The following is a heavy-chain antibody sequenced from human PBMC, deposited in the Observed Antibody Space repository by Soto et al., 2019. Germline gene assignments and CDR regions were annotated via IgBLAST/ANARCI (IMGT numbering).Heavy chain of an antibody. V-gene: IGHV4-39*01. Sequence: QLQLQESGPGLVKPSETLSLTCTVYGGSINDATYYWGWIRKPPVKGLEWIRCIYYSVTSSYNLSPEIRLTMSVDTSRKQLALRRSSVTAADTAVYYCARLQCHSPNCIALDPWGQGTQVIVAS. D-gene: IGHD1-1*01. CDR2: IYYSVTS. CDR1: GGSINDATYY. J-gene: IGHJ5*02. CDR3: ARLQCHSPNCIALDP.